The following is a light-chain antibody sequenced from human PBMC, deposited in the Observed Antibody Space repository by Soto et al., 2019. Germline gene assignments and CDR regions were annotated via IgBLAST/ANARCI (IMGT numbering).Light chain of an antibody. Sequence: EIVLTQSPGTLSLSPGERATLSCRAIQSVSSSYLAWYQQKPGQAPRLLIYGASRRATGIPDRFSGSGSGTDFTLTISRLEPEDFAVYYCQQYGSSPRTFGQGTKLEIK. CDR3: QQYGSSPRT. CDR1: QSVSSSY. J-gene: IGKJ2*01. V-gene: IGKV3-20*01. CDR2: GAS.